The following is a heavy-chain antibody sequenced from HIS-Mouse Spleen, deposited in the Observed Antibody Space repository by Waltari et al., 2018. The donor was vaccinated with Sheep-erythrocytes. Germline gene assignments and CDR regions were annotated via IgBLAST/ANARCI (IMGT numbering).Heavy chain of an antibody. CDR2: ISSSSSYI. Sequence: EVQLVESGGGLVKPGGSLRLSCAASGFTFSSYNINWDRQAPGKGLEWVSSISSSSSYIYYADSVKGRFTISRDNAKNSLYLQMNSLRAEDTDVYYCARVASGATFDYWGQGTLVTVSS. CDR3: ARVASGATFDY. CDR1: GFTFSSYN. V-gene: IGHV3-21*01. J-gene: IGHJ4*02. D-gene: IGHD1-26*01.